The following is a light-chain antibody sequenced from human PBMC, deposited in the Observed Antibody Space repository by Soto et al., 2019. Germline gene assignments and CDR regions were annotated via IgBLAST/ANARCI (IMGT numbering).Light chain of an antibody. CDR3: QQYNSYSWT. Sequence: DLQIAPSPSTLSATVRDRVTITCRASQSISSWLAWYQQKPGKAPKLLIYDASSLESGVPSRFSGSGSGTEFTLTISSLQPDDFATYYCQQYNSYSWTFGQGTKVDI. CDR2: DAS. V-gene: IGKV1-5*01. J-gene: IGKJ1*01. CDR1: QSISSW.